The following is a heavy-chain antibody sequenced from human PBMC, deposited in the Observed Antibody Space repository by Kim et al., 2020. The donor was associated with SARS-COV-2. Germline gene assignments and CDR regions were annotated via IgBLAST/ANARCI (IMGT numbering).Heavy chain of an antibody. CDR3: AREDRNYYYYGMDV. CDR2: IYYSGST. J-gene: IGHJ6*02. Sequence: SETLSLTCTVSGGSISSGGYYWSWIRQHPGKGLEWIGYIYYSGSTYYNPSLKSRVTISVDTSKNQFSLKLSSVTAADTAVYYCAREDRNYYYYGMDVWGQGTTVTVSS. V-gene: IGHV4-31*03. CDR1: GGSISSGGYY.